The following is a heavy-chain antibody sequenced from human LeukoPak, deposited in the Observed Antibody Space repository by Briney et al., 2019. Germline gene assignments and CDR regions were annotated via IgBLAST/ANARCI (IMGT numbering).Heavy chain of an antibody. J-gene: IGHJ4*02. CDR1: GFTFSSYW. Sequence: GGSLRLSCAASGFTFSSYWMSWVRQAPGKGLEWVANIKQDGSEKNYVDSVKGRFTISRDNTKNSLYLQMNSLRVEDTAVFYCARDQYDTWSRRGNFDSWGQGTLVIVSS. V-gene: IGHV3-7*03. CDR3: ARDQYDTWSRRGNFDS. CDR2: IKQDGSEK. D-gene: IGHD3-3*01.